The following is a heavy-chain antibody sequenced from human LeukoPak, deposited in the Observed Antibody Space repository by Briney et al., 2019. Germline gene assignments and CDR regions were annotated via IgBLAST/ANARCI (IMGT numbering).Heavy chain of an antibody. D-gene: IGHD5-12*01. CDR3: AREPPQKWLRFSYYFDY. J-gene: IGHJ4*02. CDR1: GFTFSDYY. V-gene: IGHV3-11*01. CDR2: ISSSGSTI. Sequence: GGSLRLSCAASGFTFSDYYMSWIRQAPGKGLGWVSYISSSGSTIYYADSVKGRFTISRDNAKNSLYLQMNSLRAEDTAVYYCAREPPQKWLRFSYYFDYWGQGTLVTVSS.